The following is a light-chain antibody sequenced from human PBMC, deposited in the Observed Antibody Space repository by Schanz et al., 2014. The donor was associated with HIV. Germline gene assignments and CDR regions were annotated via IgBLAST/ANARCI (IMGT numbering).Light chain of an antibody. Sequence: QSALTQPASVSGSPGQSISISCTGTSSDIGPYNYVSWYQQHPGKAPKLMIYEVSKRPSGVPDRFSGSKSGNTASLTISGLQAEDEADYYCCSYAGTYTVIFGGGTKLTVL. CDR1: SSDIGPYNY. CDR2: EVS. V-gene: IGLV2-11*01. J-gene: IGLJ2*01. CDR3: CSYAGTYTVI.